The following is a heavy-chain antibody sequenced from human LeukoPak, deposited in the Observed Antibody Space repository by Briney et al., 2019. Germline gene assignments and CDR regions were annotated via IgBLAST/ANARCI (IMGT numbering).Heavy chain of an antibody. Sequence: SETLSLTCAVYGGSFSGYYWSWIRQPPGQGQELIGEIDHSGSTNYNPSLKSRVTISVDTSKDQFSLKLSSVTAADAAVDCCARGVHQMLYGPAFGIWGQGTTVTVSS. CDR2: IDHSGST. CDR1: GGSFSGYY. V-gene: IGHV4-34*01. CDR3: ARGVHQMLYGPAFGI. J-gene: IGHJ3*02. D-gene: IGHD2-2*02.